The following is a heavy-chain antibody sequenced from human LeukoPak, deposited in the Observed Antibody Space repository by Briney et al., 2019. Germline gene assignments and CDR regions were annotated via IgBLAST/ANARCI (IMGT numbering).Heavy chain of an antibody. J-gene: IGHJ3*02. CDR2: IYHSGST. D-gene: IGHD3-3*01. CDR1: GYSISSGYY. CDR3: ARVFQGYDFWSGYTKSPDAFDI. V-gene: IGHV4-38-2*02. Sequence: SETLSLTCTVSGYSISSGYYWGWIRQPPGKGLEWIGSIYHSGSTYYNPSLKSRATISVDTSKNQFSLKLSSVTAADTAVYYCARVFQGYDFWSGYTKSPDAFDIWGQGTMVTVSS.